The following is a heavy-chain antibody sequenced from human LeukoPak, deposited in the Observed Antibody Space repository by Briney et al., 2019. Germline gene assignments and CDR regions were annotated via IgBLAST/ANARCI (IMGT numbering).Heavy chain of an antibody. Sequence: GGSLRLSCAASGFPFSYYVMHWVRQAPGKGLEYVSAISFNGDSTFYANSVKGRFTVSRDNSKNTLYLQMGTLRPDDMALYYCARDLDSRGYHSFDYWGQGALVTVSS. CDR3: ARDLDSRGYHSFDY. D-gene: IGHD3-22*01. V-gene: IGHV3-64*01. CDR2: ISFNGDST. J-gene: IGHJ4*02. CDR1: GFPFSYYV.